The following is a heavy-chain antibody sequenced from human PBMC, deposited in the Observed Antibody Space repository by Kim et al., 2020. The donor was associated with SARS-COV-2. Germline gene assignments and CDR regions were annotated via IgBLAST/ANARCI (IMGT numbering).Heavy chain of an antibody. CDR1: GFTFTSYC. CDR3: TRDFRSACRGTSCHYFDF. Sequence: ASVKVSCKASGFTFTSYCISWVRQAPGQGLEWMAWINNDNGNSNYVQSYRGRVSVTRDTSTSTAYMELRSLRSDDTGVYYCTRDFRSACRGTSCHYFDFWGQGTLVTVSS. J-gene: IGHJ4*02. D-gene: IGHD2-2*01. V-gene: IGHV1-18*01. CDR2: INNDNGNS.